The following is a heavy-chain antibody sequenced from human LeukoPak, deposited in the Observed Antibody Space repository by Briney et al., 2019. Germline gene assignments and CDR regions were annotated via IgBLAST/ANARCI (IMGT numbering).Heavy chain of an antibody. D-gene: IGHD5-12*01. CDR1: GGSISRGGYS. CDR3: AREYSGYDGWFDP. Sequence: PSQTLSLTCAVSGGSISRGGYSGSWSRQPPGEGLEWIGYIYHTWSTYYNPSLKSRVTISVDRSKNQFSLKVSSVTAADTAVYYCAREYSGYDGWFDPWGQGTLVTVSS. CDR2: IYHTWST. V-gene: IGHV4-30-2*01. J-gene: IGHJ5*02.